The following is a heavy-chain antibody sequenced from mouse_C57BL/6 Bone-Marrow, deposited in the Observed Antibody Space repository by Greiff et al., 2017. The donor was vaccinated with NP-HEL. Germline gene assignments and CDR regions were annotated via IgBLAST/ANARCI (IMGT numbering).Heavy chain of an antibody. J-gene: IGHJ4*01. CDR2: IYPGDGDT. CDR1: GYAFSSSW. D-gene: IGHD3-2*02. CDR3: AESSGYEDYAMDY. V-gene: IGHV1-82*01. Sequence: VMLVESGPELVKPGASVKISCKASGYAFSSSWMNWVKQRPGKGLEWIGRIYPGDGDTNYNGKFKGKATLTADKSSSTAYMQLSSLTSEDSAVYFCAESSGYEDYAMDYWGQGTSVTVSS.